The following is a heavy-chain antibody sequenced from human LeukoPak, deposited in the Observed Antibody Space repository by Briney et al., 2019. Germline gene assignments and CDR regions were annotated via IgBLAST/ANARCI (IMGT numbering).Heavy chain of an antibody. CDR3: ARADDFWSGPGDY. CDR2: ISSSSSYI. V-gene: IGHV3-21*01. Sequence: GGSLRLSCAASGFTFSSYSMNWVRQAPGKGLEWVSSISSSSSYIYYADSVKGRFTISRDNAKNSLYLQMNSLRAEDTAVYYCARADDFWSGPGDYWGQGTLVTVSS. CDR1: GFTFSSYS. J-gene: IGHJ4*02. D-gene: IGHD3-3*01.